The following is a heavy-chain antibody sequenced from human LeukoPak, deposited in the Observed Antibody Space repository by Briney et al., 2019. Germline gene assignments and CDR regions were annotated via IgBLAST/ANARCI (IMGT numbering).Heavy chain of an antibody. V-gene: IGHV1-2*02. CDR1: GYTFTGYY. CDR3: ARGPTVTTSHFDY. D-gene: IGHD4-17*01. J-gene: IGHJ4*02. Sequence: ASVKVSCKASGYTFTGYYMHWVRQAPGQGLEWMGWINPNSGGTNYAQKFQGRVTMTRDTSISTAYMELSRLRSDDTAVYYCARGPTVTTSHFDYWGQGTLVTVSS. CDR2: INPNSGGT.